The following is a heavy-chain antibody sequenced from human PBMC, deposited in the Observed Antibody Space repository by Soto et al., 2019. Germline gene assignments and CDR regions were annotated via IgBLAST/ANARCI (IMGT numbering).Heavy chain of an antibody. CDR3: AKDRFRIAVAAPFDY. D-gene: IGHD6-19*01. J-gene: IGHJ4*02. V-gene: IGHV3-30*18. Sequence: QVQLVESGGGVVQPGRSLRLSCAASGFTFSSYGKHWVRQAPDKELEWVAVISYDGSNKYYADSVKGRFTISRDNSKNTLYLQMNSLRAEDTAVYYCAKDRFRIAVAAPFDYWGQGTLVTVSS. CDR2: ISYDGSNK. CDR1: GFTFSSYG.